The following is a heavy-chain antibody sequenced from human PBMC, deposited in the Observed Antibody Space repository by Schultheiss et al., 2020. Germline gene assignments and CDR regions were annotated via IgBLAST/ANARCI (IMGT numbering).Heavy chain of an antibody. V-gene: IGHV4-59*01. CDR2: INHSGST. D-gene: IGHD2-15*01. J-gene: IGHJ4*02. Sequence: SETLSLTCTVSGGSISSYYWSWIRQPPGKGLEWIGEINHSGSTKYNPSLKSRVTISPDTSKNQFSLKLNSVTAADMAVYYCARVGYCSGGSCYEGSGGIDYWGQGTLVTVSS. CDR1: GGSISSYY. CDR3: ARVGYCSGGSCYEGSGGIDY.